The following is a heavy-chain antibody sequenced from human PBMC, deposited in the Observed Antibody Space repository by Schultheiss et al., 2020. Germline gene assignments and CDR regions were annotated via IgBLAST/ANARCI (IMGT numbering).Heavy chain of an antibody. CDR2: ISYDGSNK. J-gene: IGHJ6*02. V-gene: IGHV3-30*18. CDR1: GITFSSFG. CDR3: AKDYGSSTVNGMDV. Sequence: GGSLRLSCAGPGITFSSFGMHWVRQAPGKGLEWVAVISYDGSNKYDADSVKGRFTISRENAKNSLYLQVNSLRAEDTALYYCAKDYGSSTVNGMDVWGQGTTVNGYS. D-gene: IGHD6-6*01.